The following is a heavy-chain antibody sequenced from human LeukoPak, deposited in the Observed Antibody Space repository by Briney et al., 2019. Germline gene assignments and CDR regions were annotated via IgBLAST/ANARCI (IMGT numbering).Heavy chain of an antibody. J-gene: IGHJ4*02. Sequence: ASVKVSCKASGYTFTSYGISWVRQAPGQGLEWMGWISAYNGNTNYAQKLQGRVTMTTDTSTSTAYMELRSLRSDDTAVYYCARRGYYDSNGQYFFDYWGQGTLVTVSS. CDR3: ARRGYYDSNGQYFFDY. CDR2: ISAYNGNT. D-gene: IGHD3-22*01. V-gene: IGHV1-18*01. CDR1: GYTFTSYG.